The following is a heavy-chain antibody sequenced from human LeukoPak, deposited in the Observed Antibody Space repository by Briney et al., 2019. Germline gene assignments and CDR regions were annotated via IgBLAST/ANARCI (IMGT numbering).Heavy chain of an antibody. J-gene: IGHJ6*02. CDR2: INPNSGGT. Sequence: ASVRVSCKASGYTFTYYYIHWVRQAPGQGLEWMGWINPNSGGTNYAQKFQGRVTMTRDTSISTAYMELSRLRSDDTAVYYCASMEVLGLADQYYYNGVDVWGQGTTVIVSS. CDR1: GYTFTYYY. CDR3: ASMEVLGLADQYYYNGVDV. D-gene: IGHD3-16*01. V-gene: IGHV1-2*02.